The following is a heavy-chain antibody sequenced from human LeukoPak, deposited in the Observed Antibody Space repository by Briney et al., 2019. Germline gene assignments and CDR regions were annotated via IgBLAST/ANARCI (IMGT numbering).Heavy chain of an antibody. D-gene: IGHD2-2*01. CDR1: GYTFTSYV. J-gene: IGHJ5*02. CDR3: ARVAGYCSSTSCYPNWFDP. CDR2: MNPNSGNT. V-gene: IGHV1-8*03. Sequence: ASVKVSCKASGYTFTSYVINWVRQATGKGLEWMGWMNPNSGNTGYAQKFQGRVTITRNTSISTAYMELSSLRSEDTAVYYCARVAGYCSSTSCYPNWFDPWGQGTLVTVSS.